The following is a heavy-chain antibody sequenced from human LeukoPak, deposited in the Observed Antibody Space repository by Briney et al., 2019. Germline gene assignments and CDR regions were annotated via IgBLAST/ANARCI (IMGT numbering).Heavy chain of an antibody. Sequence: PSETLSLTCTVSGGSVTSYYWSWIRQPPGKGLEWIGYIYYSGSTNYNPSLKSRVTISVDTSKSQFSVKLSSVTAADTAVYYCARDRSPEHYYDSSHWDYFHGMDVWGQGTTVTVSS. CDR2: IYYSGST. D-gene: IGHD3-22*01. V-gene: IGHV4-59*02. CDR3: ARDRSPEHYYDSSHWDYFHGMDV. CDR1: GGSVTSYY. J-gene: IGHJ6*02.